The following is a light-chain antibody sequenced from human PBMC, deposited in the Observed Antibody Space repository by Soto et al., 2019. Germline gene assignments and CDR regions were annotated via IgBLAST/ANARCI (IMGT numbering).Light chain of an antibody. J-gene: IGKJ1*01. CDR1: QNINSY. CDR2: DAS. Sequence: QSSPWPSSLPANEGDSVNITCRASQNINSYLNWYQQRPGKAPKLLIHDASILQSGVPSRFSGSGSGTEFALTINSLQPEDIATIYCQQTYSTPWTFGQGTKVDIK. V-gene: IGKV1-39*01. CDR3: QQTYSTPWT.